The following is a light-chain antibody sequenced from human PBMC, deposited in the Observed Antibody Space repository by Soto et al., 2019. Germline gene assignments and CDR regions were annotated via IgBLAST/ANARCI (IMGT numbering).Light chain of an antibody. V-gene: IGLV2-8*01. CDR3: ASHAGSRDV. J-gene: IGLJ2*01. CDR2: DVS. CDR1: SSDVGGYNY. Sequence: QSALTQPPSASGSPGQSVTISCTGTSSDVGGYNYVSWYQQHPGKAPKVIIYDVSKRPSGVPDRFSGSKSGNTASLTVSGLEAEDEAYYYCASHAGSRDVFGGGTKLTVL.